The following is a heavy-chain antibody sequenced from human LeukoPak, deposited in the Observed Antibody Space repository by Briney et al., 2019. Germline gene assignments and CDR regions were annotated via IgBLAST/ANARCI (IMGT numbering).Heavy chain of an antibody. Sequence: ASVKVSCKASGYTFTSDGICWVRQAPGQGLEWMGWISAYNGNTNYAQKLQGRVTMTTDTSTSTAYMELRSLRSDDTAVYYCARGSHSSGWADAFYIWGQGTMVTVSS. J-gene: IGHJ3*02. V-gene: IGHV1-18*01. CDR3: ARGSHSSGWADAFYI. CDR1: GYTFTSDG. CDR2: ISAYNGNT. D-gene: IGHD6-19*01.